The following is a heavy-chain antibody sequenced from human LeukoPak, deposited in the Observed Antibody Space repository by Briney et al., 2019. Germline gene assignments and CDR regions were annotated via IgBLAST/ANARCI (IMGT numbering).Heavy chain of an antibody. J-gene: IGHJ3*02. CDR3: ARHRNVLLWFGELQGAFDI. CDR2: INHSGST. CDR1: GGSFSGYY. D-gene: IGHD3-10*01. Sequence: PSETLSLTCAVYGGSFSGYYWSWIRQPPGKGLEWIGEINHSGSTNYNPSLKSRVTISVDTSKNQFSLKLSSVTAADTAVYYCARHRNVLLWFGELQGAFDIWGQGTMVTVSS. V-gene: IGHV4-34*01.